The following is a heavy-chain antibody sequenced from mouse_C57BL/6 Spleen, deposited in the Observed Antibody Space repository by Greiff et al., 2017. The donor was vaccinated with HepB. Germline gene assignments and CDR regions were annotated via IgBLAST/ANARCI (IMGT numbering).Heavy chain of an antibody. CDR1: GYTFTDYN. V-gene: IGHV1-22*01. CDR3: ASEMGSTTVVATRYFDV. Sequence: VQLQQSGPELVKPGASVKMSCKASGYTFTDYNMHWVKQSHGKSLEWIGYINPNNGGTSYNQKFKGKATLTVNKSSSTAYMELSSLTSEDSAVYYCASEMGSTTVVATRYFDVWGTGTTVTVSS. J-gene: IGHJ1*03. CDR2: INPNNGGT. D-gene: IGHD1-1*01.